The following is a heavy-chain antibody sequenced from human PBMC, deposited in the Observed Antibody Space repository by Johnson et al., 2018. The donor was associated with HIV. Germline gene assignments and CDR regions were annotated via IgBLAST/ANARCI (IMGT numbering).Heavy chain of an antibody. CDR1: GFTVSSNY. D-gene: IGHD1-20*01. V-gene: IGHV3-53*01. CDR2: IYSGGST. J-gene: IGHJ3*02. CDR3: ARLGFYNWNGGGALDI. Sequence: VQLVESGGGLVQPGGSLRLSCAASGFTVSSNYMSWVRQAPGKGLEWVSVIYSGGSTYTADSVKGRFTISRDNYKNTLYLQMNSLRAEDTAVYYCARLGFYNWNGGGALDIWGQGTMVTVSS.